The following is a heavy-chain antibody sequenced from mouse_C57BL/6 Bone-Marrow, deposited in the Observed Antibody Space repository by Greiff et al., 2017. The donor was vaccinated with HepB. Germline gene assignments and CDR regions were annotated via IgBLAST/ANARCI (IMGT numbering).Heavy chain of an antibody. J-gene: IGHJ1*03. CDR2: IWRGGST. V-gene: IGHV2-5*01. Sequence: QVQLKESGPGLVQPSQSLSITCTVSGFSLTSYGVHWVRQSPGKGLEWLGVIWRGGSTDYNAAFMSRLSITKDNSKSQVFFKMNSLQADDTAIYYCAKNPYYGSSYKWYFDVWGTGTTVTVSS. D-gene: IGHD1-1*01. CDR1: GFSLTSYG. CDR3: AKNPYYGSSYKWYFDV.